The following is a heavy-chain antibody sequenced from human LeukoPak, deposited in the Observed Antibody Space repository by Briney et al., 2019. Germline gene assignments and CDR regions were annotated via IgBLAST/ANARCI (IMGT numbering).Heavy chain of an antibody. J-gene: IGHJ4*02. Sequence: GGSLRLSCAASGFTFSSYAMSWVRQTAGKGLEWVSAISGGGDITYYADSVKGRFTISRDNSKDTLFLQMHSLRPGDTAVYYCVREDTPATANYWGQGTLVTISS. D-gene: IGHD2-21*02. CDR1: GFTFSSYA. CDR2: ISGGGDIT. V-gene: IGHV3-23*01. CDR3: VREDTPATANY.